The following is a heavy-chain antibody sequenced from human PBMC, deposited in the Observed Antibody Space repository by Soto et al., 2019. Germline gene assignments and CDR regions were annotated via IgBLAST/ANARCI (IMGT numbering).Heavy chain of an antibody. V-gene: IGHV1-18*01. Sequence: QVQLVQSGAEVKKAGASVKVSCKASGYTFSTYGISWVRQAPGQGLEWMGWISGYNGNTNYAQKLQGRATLTTDTSTNTAYMELRSLRSDDTAVYYCARAPRSWYSFCLDYWGQGTVVTVSS. CDR2: ISGYNGNT. J-gene: IGHJ4*02. D-gene: IGHD6-13*01. CDR3: ARAPRSWYSFCLDY. CDR1: GYTFSTYG.